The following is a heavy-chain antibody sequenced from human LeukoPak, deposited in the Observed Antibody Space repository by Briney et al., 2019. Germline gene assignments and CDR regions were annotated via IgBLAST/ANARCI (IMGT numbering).Heavy chain of an antibody. Sequence: SSSGSTMYYAGSVKGRFTISRDNAKNSLYLQMNSLRAEDTAIYYCASSSWYALDYWGQGTLVTVSS. J-gene: IGHJ4*02. V-gene: IGHV3-48*03. CDR2: SSSGSTM. D-gene: IGHD6-13*01. CDR3: ASSSWYALDY.